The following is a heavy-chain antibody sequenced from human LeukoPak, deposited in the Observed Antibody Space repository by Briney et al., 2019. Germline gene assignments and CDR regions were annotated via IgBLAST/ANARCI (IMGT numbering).Heavy chain of an antibody. CDR2: IYSGGST. CDR3: ARGGGSYPH. CDR1: EFSVGSNY. V-gene: IGHV3-66*01. Sequence: PGGSLRLSCAASEFSVGSNYMTWVRQAPGKGPEWVSLIYSGGSTYYADSVKGRFTISRDNSKNTLYLQMNSLRAEDTAVYYCARGGGSYPHWGQRTLVTVSS. J-gene: IGHJ4*02. D-gene: IGHD1-26*01.